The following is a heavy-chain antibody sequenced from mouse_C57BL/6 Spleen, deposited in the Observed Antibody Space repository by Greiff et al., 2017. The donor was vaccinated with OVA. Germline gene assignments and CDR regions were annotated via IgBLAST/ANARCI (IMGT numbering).Heavy chain of an antibody. J-gene: IGHJ2*01. V-gene: IGHV1-26*01. D-gene: IGHD1-1*01. CDR2: INPNNGGT. CDR3: ARSLIYYYGSSLDY. Sequence: VQLQQSGPELVKPGASVKISCKASGYTFTDYYMNWVKQSHGKSLEWIGDINPNNGGTSYNQKFKGKATLTVDKSSSTAYMELRSLTSEDSAVYYCARSLIYYYGSSLDYWGQGTTLTVSS. CDR1: GYTFTDYY.